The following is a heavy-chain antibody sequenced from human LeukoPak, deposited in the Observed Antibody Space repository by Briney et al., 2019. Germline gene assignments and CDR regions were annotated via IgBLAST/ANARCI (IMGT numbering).Heavy chain of an antibody. V-gene: IGHV4-61*02. CDR2: IYTSGST. J-gene: IGHJ6*03. D-gene: IGHD6-19*01. Sequence: PSQTLSLTCGVSGGSISKSDYYWSWIRQPAGKGLKWIGRIYTSGSTNYNPSLKSRVTISVDTSKNQFSLKLSSVTAADTAVYYCARESSGWAHYYYYYMDVWGKGTTVTVSS. CDR1: GGSISKSDYY. CDR3: ARESSGWAHYYYYYMDV.